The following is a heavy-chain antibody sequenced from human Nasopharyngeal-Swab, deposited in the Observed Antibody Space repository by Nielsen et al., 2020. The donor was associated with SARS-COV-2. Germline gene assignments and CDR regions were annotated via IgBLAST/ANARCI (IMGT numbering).Heavy chain of an antibody. J-gene: IGHJ4*02. V-gene: IGHV4-31*02. Sequence: WIRQPPGKGLEWMGYIYYSGSTYYNPALKRRLTITVGTSKNQFSLKLSSVTAADTAVYYCARAPTVFGVVITAFDYWGQGALVTVSS. D-gene: IGHD3-3*01. CDR2: IYYSGST. CDR3: ARAPTVFGVVITAFDY.